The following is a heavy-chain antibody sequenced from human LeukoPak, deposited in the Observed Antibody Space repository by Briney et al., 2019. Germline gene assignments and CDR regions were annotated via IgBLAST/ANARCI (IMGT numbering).Heavy chain of an antibody. CDR1: GGSISSYY. V-gene: IGHV4-59*01. D-gene: IGHD5-12*01. J-gene: IGHJ6*03. CDR2: IYYSGST. CDR3: AGELSGYDYYYYYYMDV. Sequence: PSETLSLTCTVSGGSISSYYWSWIRQPPGKGLEWIGYIYYSGSTNYNPSLKSRVTISVDTSKNQFSLKLSSVTAADTAVYYCAGELSGYDYYYYYYMDVWGKGTTVTVSS.